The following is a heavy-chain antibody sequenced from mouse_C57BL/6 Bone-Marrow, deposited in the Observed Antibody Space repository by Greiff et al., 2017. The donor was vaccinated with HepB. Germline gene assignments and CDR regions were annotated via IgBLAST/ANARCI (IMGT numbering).Heavy chain of an antibody. Sequence: VKLMESGAELVKPGASVKLSCKASGYTFTEYTIHWVKQRSGQGLEWIGWFYPGSGSIKYNEKFKDKATLTADKSSSTVYMELSSLTSEDSAVYFCARHEALYDAMDYWGQGTSVTVSS. CDR3: ARHEALYDAMDY. CDR1: GYTFTEYT. J-gene: IGHJ4*01. V-gene: IGHV1-62-2*01. CDR2: FYPGSGSI.